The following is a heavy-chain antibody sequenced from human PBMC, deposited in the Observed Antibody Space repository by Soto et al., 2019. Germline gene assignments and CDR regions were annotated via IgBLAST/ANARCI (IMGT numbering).Heavy chain of an antibody. CDR2: IRSKAYGGTP. CDR3: TRLPRHPLPPFEF. Sequence: GGSLRLSCTASGFTFGDYALSWVRRAPGKGLEWVGSIRSKAYGGTPEYAASVKGRFSISRDDSKSIAYLQMNSLKTEDAAVYYCTRLPRHPLPPFEFWGQGTLVTVSS. J-gene: IGHJ4*02. V-gene: IGHV3-49*04. CDR1: GFTFGDYA.